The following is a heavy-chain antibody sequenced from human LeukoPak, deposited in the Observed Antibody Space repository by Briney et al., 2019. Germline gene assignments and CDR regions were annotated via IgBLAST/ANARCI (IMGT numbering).Heavy chain of an antibody. CDR3: ARGLGIFGVSWFDP. V-gene: IGHV4-34*01. CDR1: GGSFSDYY. Sequence: SETLSLTCAVYGGSFSDYYWSWIRQPSGKGLEWIGEINHSGSTNYNPSLKSRVTISVDTSKNQFSLKLSSVTAADTAVYYCARGLGIFGVSWFDPWGQGTLVTVSS. D-gene: IGHD3-3*01. J-gene: IGHJ5*02. CDR2: INHSGST.